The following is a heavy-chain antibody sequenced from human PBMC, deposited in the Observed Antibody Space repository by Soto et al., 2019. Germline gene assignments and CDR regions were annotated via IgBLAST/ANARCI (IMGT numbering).Heavy chain of an antibody. CDR1: GGTFSSYT. CDR2: IIPILGIA. J-gene: IGHJ3*02. D-gene: IGHD6-19*01. V-gene: IGHV1-69*02. Sequence: ASVKVSCKASGGTFSSYTISWVRQAPGQGLEWMGRIIPILGIANYAQKFQGRVTMTRNTSISTAYMELSSLRSEDTAVYYCARRKGSGWYWDAFDIWGQGTMVTVSS. CDR3: ARRKGSGWYWDAFDI.